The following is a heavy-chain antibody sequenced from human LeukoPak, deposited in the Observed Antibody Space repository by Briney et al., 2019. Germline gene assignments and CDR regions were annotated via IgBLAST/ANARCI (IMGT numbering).Heavy chain of an antibody. CDR3: ARLVATYYSGGSCYGSIFDY. Sequence: SEKVSCMASGYTFTSYGISWVRQAPGQGREWMGWISAYNGNTNYAQKLQGRVTMTTDTSTSTAYMELRSLRSDDTAVYYCARLVATYYSGGSCYGSIFDYWGQGTLVTVSS. J-gene: IGHJ4*02. CDR1: GYTFTSYG. V-gene: IGHV1-18*01. D-gene: IGHD2-15*01. CDR2: ISAYNGNT.